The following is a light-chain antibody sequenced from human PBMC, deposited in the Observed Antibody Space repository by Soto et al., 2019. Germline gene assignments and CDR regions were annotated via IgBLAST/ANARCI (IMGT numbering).Light chain of an antibody. Sequence: DFQMTPSPSTLSASVVDRVTITCRASQNIRSRLAWYQQKPGKAPKLLIYAASSLQSGVPSRFSGSGSGTDFTLTISSLQPEDFATYYCQQSYSTPITFGQGTRLEIK. J-gene: IGKJ5*01. CDR3: QQSYSTPIT. CDR1: QNIRSR. V-gene: IGKV1-39*01. CDR2: AAS.